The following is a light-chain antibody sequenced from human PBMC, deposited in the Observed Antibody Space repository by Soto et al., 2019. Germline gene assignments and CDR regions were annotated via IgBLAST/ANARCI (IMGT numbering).Light chain of an antibody. J-gene: IGLJ2*01. CDR1: NSSSGAGYD. Sequence: QSVLTQPPSVSGAPGQGVAISCTGTNSSSGAGYDVQWYQHLPGRAPRLLVHGNNNRPSGVPDRFSASKSGTSASLAITGLQTEDEADYYCQSYDNGLGGHVVFGGGTKVTVL. V-gene: IGLV1-40*01. CDR3: QSYDNGLGGHVV. CDR2: GNN.